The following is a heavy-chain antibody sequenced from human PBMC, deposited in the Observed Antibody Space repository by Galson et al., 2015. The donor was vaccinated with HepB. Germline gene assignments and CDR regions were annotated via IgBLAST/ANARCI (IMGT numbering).Heavy chain of an antibody. CDR1: GYTFGSYA. D-gene: IGHD6-19*01. Sequence: SVKVSCKASGYTFGSYAISWAPQTPGQGLEWMGRIIPILGIANYAQKFQGRVTITADKSTSTAYMELSSLRSEDTAVYYCARGRVAGTFGFDYWGQGTLVTVSS. J-gene: IGHJ4*02. CDR3: ARGRVAGTFGFDY. V-gene: IGHV1-69*04. CDR2: IIPILGIA.